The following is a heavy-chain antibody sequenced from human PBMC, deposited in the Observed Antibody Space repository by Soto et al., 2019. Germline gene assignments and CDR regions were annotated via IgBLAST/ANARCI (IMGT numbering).Heavy chain of an antibody. V-gene: IGHV1-2*04. CDR3: ARGDSTDCSNGVCSFFYNHDMDV. D-gene: IGHD2-8*01. CDR2: INPKSGVT. Sequence: QVQLVQSGAEVKKPGASVKVSCKASGYSFTDYHIHWVRQAPGQGLEWLGRINPKSGVTITAQKFQGWVTMTTDKSISTASMELTRLTSDDTAIYYCARGDSTDCSNGVCSFFYNHDMDVWGQGTKVTVSS. J-gene: IGHJ6*02. CDR1: GYSFTDYH.